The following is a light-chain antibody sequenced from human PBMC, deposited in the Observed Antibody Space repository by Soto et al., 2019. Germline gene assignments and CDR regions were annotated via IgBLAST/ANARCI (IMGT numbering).Light chain of an antibody. CDR2: GAC. J-gene: IGKJ4*01. CDR3: QKYGSPPLT. V-gene: IGKV3-20*01. CDR1: QSVSSSY. Sequence: EIVLTQSPGTLSLSPGERATLSCRASQSVSSSYLAWYQQKPGQAPRPLIYGACSRATGIPDRFSGSGSGTDFPLTISRLEPEDFAVYYCQKYGSPPLTFGGGTKVEIK.